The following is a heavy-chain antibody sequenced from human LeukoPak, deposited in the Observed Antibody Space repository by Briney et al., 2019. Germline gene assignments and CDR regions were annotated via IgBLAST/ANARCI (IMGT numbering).Heavy chain of an antibody. CDR3: AREGGGQGHGWHYDL. CDR1: GGSIISYF. CDR2: IYTSGST. V-gene: IGHV4-4*07. J-gene: IGHJ2*01. D-gene: IGHD2-15*01. Sequence: SETLSLTCTVSGGSIISYFWAWIRQPAGEGLEWIGRIYTSGSTDYNPSLKSRVTMSVDTSKNQFSLKLPSVTGADTAVYYCAREGGGQGHGWHYDLWGRGNLVTVSS.